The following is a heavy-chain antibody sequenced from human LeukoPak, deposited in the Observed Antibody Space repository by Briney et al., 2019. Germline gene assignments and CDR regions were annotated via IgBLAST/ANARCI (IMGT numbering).Heavy chain of an antibody. D-gene: IGHD2-21*02. CDR3: AIPPGYCGNDCSFDH. V-gene: IGHV5-51*01. CDR1: GYSFSNYW. CDR2: IYPGDYET. Sequence: GESLKISCEGSGYSFSNYWIGWVRQMPGKGLEWMGIIYPGDYETRYSPAFQGLVTISVDKSISTAYLQWSSLKASDTAMYYCAIPPGYCGNDCSFDHWGQGTLVTVSS. J-gene: IGHJ4*02.